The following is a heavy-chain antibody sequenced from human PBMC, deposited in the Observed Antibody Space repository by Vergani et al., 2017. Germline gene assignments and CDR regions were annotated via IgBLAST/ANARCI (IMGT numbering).Heavy chain of an antibody. D-gene: IGHD2-15*01. V-gene: IGHV1-69-2*01. CDR2: VDPEDGET. CDR3: ARAPPYCSGGSCYSHSSGYYYDYYYYGMDV. CDR1: GYTFTDHY. J-gene: IGHJ6*02. Sequence: EVQLVQSGAEVKKPGATMKISCKVSGYTFTDHYMHWVKQAPGKGLEWMGLVDPEDGETIYAEKFKGRVTIAADTSTDTAHLELSSLRSEDTAVYYCARAPPYCSGGSCYSHSSGYYYDYYYYGMDVWGQXP.